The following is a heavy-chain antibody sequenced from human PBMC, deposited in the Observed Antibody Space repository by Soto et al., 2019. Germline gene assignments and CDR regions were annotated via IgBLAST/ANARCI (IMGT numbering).Heavy chain of an antibody. D-gene: IGHD2-2*01. CDR3: ARDGGYCSSTSCYPYYYYGMDV. J-gene: IGHJ6*02. Sequence: EVQLVESGGGLVQPGGSLRLSCAASGFTFSSYSMNWVRQAPGKGLEWVSYISSSSSTIYYADSVKGRFTISRDNAKNSLYLQMNSLRDEYTAVYYCARDGGYCSSTSCYPYYYYGMDVWGQGTTVTVSS. CDR1: GFTFSSYS. CDR2: ISSSSSTI. V-gene: IGHV3-48*02.